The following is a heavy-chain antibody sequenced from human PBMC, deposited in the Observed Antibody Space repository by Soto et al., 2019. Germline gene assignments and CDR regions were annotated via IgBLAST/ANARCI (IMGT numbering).Heavy chain of an antibody. D-gene: IGHD6-6*01. CDR3: AKRSSSSTFDY. V-gene: IGHV3-23*01. Sequence: EVQLLESGGGLVQPGVSLRLSCAASGFTFSSYAMSWVRQAPGKGLEWVSVISGSDDSTYYADSVKGRFTISRDNSKNTLYVQMNSLRAEDTAIYYCAKRSSSSTFDYWGQGTLVTVSS. CDR2: ISGSDDST. CDR1: GFTFSSYA. J-gene: IGHJ4*02.